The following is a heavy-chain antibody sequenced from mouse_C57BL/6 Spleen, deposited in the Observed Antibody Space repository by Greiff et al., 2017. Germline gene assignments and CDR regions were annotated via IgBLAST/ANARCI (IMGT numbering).Heavy chain of an antibody. D-gene: IGHD1-1*01. J-gene: IGHJ4*01. CDR1: GFNIKDYY. CDR3: APIYYYGSSLMDY. V-gene: IGHV14-2*01. Sequence: VQLQQSGAELVKPGASVKLSCTASGFNIKDYYMHWVKQRTEQGLEWIGRIDPEDGATKYDPQFPGQAPIYADTSSNTSYLELSSLTSEDTAVYYGAPIYYYGSSLMDYWGQGTSVTVSS. CDR2: IDPEDGAT.